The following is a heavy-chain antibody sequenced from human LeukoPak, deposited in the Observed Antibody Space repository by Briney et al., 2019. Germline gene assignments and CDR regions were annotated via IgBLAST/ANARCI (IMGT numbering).Heavy chain of an antibody. V-gene: IGHV4-34*01. Sequence: SETLSLTCAVSGGSFSGYYWSWIRQPPGKGLEWIGELNKGESTNYNPSLKSRVTISVDTSKNQCSLKLSSVTAADTAVYYCARTTSTAAGTVYFQHWGQGTLVTVSS. J-gene: IGHJ1*01. CDR2: LNKGEST. D-gene: IGHD6-13*01. CDR1: GGSFSGYY. CDR3: ARTTSTAAGTVYFQH.